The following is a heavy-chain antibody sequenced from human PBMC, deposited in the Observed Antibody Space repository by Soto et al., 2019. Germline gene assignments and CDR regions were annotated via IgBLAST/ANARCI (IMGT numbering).Heavy chain of an antibody. CDR2: IRSKAYGGTT. D-gene: IGHD3-3*01. Sequence: SLRLSGTASGFTFGEYAMSWFRQAPGKGLEWVGFIRSKAYGGTTEYAASVKGRFTISRDDSKSIAYLQMNSLKTEDTAVYYCTRAAIWSGSAFDYWGQGTLVTVSS. CDR3: TRAAIWSGSAFDY. J-gene: IGHJ4*02. V-gene: IGHV3-49*03. CDR1: GFTFGEYA.